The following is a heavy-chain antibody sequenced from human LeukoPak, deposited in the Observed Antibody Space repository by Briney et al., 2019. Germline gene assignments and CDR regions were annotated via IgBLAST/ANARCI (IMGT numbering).Heavy chain of an antibody. CDR2: IYYSGNT. CDR3: ARESVTSDY. CDR1: GVSVSSGSYY. J-gene: IGHJ4*02. D-gene: IGHD4-17*01. V-gene: IGHV4-61*01. Sequence: SETLSLTCTVSGVSVSSGSYYWSWIRQPPGKGLEWIGYIYYSGNTNYNPSLKSRVTISVDTSKNQFSLKLSSVTAADTAVYYCARESVTSDYWGQGTLVTVSS.